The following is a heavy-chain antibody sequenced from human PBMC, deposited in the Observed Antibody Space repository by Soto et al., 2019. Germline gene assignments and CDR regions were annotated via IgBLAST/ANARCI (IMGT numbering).Heavy chain of an antibody. V-gene: IGHV4-59*01. J-gene: IGHJ4*02. CDR2: TYYSGST. CDR1: GGSISSYY. Sequence: SETLSLTCTVSGGSISSYYWSWIRQPPGKGLEWIGYTYYSGSTDYNPSLKSRVTISVDTSKNQFSLKLSSVTAADTAVYYCARARVGTAIFDYWGQGTLVTVSS. CDR3: ARARVGTAIFDY. D-gene: IGHD1-1*01.